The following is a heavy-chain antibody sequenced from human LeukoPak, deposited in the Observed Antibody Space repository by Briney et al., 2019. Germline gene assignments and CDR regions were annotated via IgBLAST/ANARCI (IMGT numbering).Heavy chain of an antibody. V-gene: IGHV4-61*02. CDR3: ARAIFDFWSGYCDY. CDR2: IYTSGST. J-gene: IGHJ4*02. D-gene: IGHD3-3*01. CDR1: GGSISSGGYY. Sequence: SQTLSLTCTVSGGSISSGGYYWSWIRQPAGKGLEWIGRIYTSGSTNYNPSLKSRVTISVDTSKNQFSLKLSSVTAADTAVYYRARAIFDFWSGYCDYWGQGTLVTVSS.